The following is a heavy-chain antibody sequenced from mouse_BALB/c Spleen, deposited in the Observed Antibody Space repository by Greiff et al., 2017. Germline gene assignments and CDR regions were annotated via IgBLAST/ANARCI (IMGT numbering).Heavy chain of an antibody. Sequence: DVMLVESGGGLVQPGGSLKLSCAASGFTFSSYGMSWVRQTPDKRLALVATINSNGGSTYSPDSVKGRFTISRDNAKTTLYLQMSSLKSEDTAMYYCARDPSYGNYGRYFDVWGAGTTVTVSS. CDR3: ARDPSYGNYGRYFDV. V-gene: IGHV5-6-3*01. CDR2: INSNGGST. CDR1: GFTFSSYG. J-gene: IGHJ1*01. D-gene: IGHD2-10*02.